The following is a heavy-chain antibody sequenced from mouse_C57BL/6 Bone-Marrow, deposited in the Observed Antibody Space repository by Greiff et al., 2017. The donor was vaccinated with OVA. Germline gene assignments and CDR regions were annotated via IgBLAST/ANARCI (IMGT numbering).Heavy chain of an antibody. CDR2: IYPRSGNT. CDR1: GYTFTSYG. D-gene: IGHD2-1*01. J-gene: IGHJ3*01. V-gene: IGHV1-81*01. Sequence: QVQLQQSGAELARPGASVKLSCKASGYTFTSYGISWVKQRTGQGLEWIGDIYPRSGNTYYNEKFKGKATLTAYKSSSTAYMELRSLTSEDAAVYFCARGYYYGLAYWGQGTLVTVSA. CDR3: ARGYYYGLAY.